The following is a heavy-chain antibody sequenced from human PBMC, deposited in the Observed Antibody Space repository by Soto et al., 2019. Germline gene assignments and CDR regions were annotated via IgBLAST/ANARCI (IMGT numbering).Heavy chain of an antibody. Sequence: SETLSLTCAVYGGSFSGYYWSWIRQPPGKGLEWIGEINHSGSTNYNPSLKCRVTISVDTSKNQFSLKLSSVTAADTAVYYCARGMGYYYYYGMDVWGQGTTVTVSS. D-gene: IGHD3-10*01. CDR3: ARGMGYYYYYGMDV. V-gene: IGHV4-34*01. CDR2: INHSGST. J-gene: IGHJ6*02. CDR1: GGSFSGYY.